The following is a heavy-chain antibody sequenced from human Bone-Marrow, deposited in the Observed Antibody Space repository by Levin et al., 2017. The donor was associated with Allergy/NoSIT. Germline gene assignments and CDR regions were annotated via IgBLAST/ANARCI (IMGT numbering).Heavy chain of an antibody. CDR1: GGSISSGRYY. Sequence: NTSETLSLTCTVSGGSISSGRYYWSWIRQLPGKGLEWIGSIFRSGSTYYNPSLKSRVTMSVDTSRNQFSLRLTSVTAADTAVFYCAREFEGQYDAFDIWGQGTMVTVSS. CDR3: AREFEGQYDAFDI. J-gene: IGHJ3*02. CDR2: IFRSGST. V-gene: IGHV4-31*03. D-gene: IGHD3-16*01.